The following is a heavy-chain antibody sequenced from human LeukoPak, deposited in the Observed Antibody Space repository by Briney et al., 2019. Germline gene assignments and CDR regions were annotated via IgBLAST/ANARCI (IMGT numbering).Heavy chain of an antibody. CDR3: VRRGDASSGWGDHDY. CDR2: IGGSGDKT. CDR1: GFTFNRNA. Sequence: GGPLKLSCAASGFTFNRNAISWVRQAPGKGLEWVSTIGGSGDKTFYADSVKGRFTISRDNSKNMLHLQMSSLTGEDTALYYCVRRGDASSGWGDHDYWGQGALVTVSS. D-gene: IGHD6-19*01. V-gene: IGHV3-23*01. J-gene: IGHJ4*02.